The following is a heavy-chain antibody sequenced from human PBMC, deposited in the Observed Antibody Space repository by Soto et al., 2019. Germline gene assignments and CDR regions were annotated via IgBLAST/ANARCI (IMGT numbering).Heavy chain of an antibody. CDR3: VRDFRDSTCYYYGMDV. V-gene: IGHV6-1*01. CDR1: GDSVSTNGAA. CDR2: TYYRSNWYN. J-gene: IGHJ6*02. Sequence: SQTLSLTCAISGDSVSTNGAAWNWIRQSPSRGLEWLGRTYYRSNWYNDYAVSVKSRISINPDTSKNQFSLQLNSVTPEDTAVYYCVRDFRDSTCYYYGMDVWGQGTTVTVSS.